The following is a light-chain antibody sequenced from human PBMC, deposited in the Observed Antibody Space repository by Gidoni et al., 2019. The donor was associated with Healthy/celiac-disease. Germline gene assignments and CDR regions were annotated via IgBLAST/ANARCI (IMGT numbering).Light chain of an antibody. Sequence: DIQMTQSPSSLSASVGDRVTITCRASQGISNYLAWYQQKPGKVPKLLIYAASTLQSGVPSRYSGSGSGTDFTLTISSLQPEDVATYYCQKYNSAPPLTFGGGTKVEIK. CDR1: QGISNY. J-gene: IGKJ4*01. V-gene: IGKV1-27*01. CDR2: AAS. CDR3: QKYNSAPPLT.